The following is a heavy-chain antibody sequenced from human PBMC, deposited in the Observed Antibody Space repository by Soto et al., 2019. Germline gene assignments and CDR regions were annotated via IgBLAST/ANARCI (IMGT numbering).Heavy chain of an antibody. CDR3: AKNLEYQDYSNRLTGVAFDI. CDR2: ISGSGGST. D-gene: IGHD4-4*01. J-gene: IGHJ3*02. Sequence: EVQLLESGGGLVQPGGSLRLSCAASGFTFSSYAMSWVRQAPGKGLEWVSAISGSGGSTYYADSVKGRFTISRDNSNNTLYLQMNSLRAEDTDVYYCAKNLEYQDYSNRLTGVAFDIWGQGTMVTVSS. CDR1: GFTFSSYA. V-gene: IGHV3-23*01.